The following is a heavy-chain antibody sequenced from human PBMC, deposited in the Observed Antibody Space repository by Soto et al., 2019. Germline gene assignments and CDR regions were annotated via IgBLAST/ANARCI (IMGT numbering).Heavy chain of an antibody. D-gene: IGHD4-4*01. V-gene: IGHV2-70*04. CDR3: ARMTTTHSFAF. CDR1: GFSLSTSGVG. J-gene: IGHJ4*02. CDR2: IDWDDDK. Sequence: RAAPMNPAHRLTQTCSFPGFSLSTSGVGVGWIRQPPGKALEWLARIDWDDDKWYSPSLKTRLTISKDTSKDRVVLTMTNMDPVDTATYYCARMTTTHSFAFWGQGTLVTLSS.